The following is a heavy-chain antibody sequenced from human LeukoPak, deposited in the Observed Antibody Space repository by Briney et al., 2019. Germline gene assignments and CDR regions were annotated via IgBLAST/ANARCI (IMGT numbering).Heavy chain of an antibody. J-gene: IGHJ4*02. D-gene: IGHD2-8*01. V-gene: IGHV3-21*01. CDR1: GFTFSSYR. CDR2: ISSSSSFL. CDR3: ARDKYCTNGICYSYYFDY. Sequence: GGSLRLSCAASGFTFSSYRMNWVRQAPGKGLEWVSSISSSSSFLYYADSVKGRFTVSRDNAKNSLYLQMNSLSPEDTAVYYCARDKYCTNGICYSYYFDYWGQGTLVTVSS.